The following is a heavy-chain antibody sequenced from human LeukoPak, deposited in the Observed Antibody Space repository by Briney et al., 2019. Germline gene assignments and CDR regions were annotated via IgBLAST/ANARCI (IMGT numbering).Heavy chain of an antibody. CDR2: ISYDGSNK. J-gene: IGHJ6*02. D-gene: IGHD1-26*01. Sequence: GGSLRLSCAASGLTFSSYAMHWVRQAPGKGLEWVAVISYDGSNKYYADSVKGRFTISRDNSKNTLYLQMNSLRAEDTAVYYCARPVYSGSYYYYYGMDVWGQGTTVTVSS. CDR1: GLTFSSYA. V-gene: IGHV3-30-3*01. CDR3: ARPVYSGSYYYYYGMDV.